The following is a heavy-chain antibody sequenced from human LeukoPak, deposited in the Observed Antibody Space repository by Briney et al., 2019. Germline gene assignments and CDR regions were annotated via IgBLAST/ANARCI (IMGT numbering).Heavy chain of an antibody. CDR3: VREECY. J-gene: IGHJ4*02. CDR2: IKQDGSHK. D-gene: IGHD3-3*01. CDR1: GFTFSTYW. V-gene: IGHV3-7*01. Sequence: GGSLRLSYAASGFTFSTYWLYWVRQAPGKGLEWVANIKQDGSHKYSVDSVKGRFTISRDNAKNSLYLQMNSLRVEDTAVYHCVREECYWGQGTLVTVSS.